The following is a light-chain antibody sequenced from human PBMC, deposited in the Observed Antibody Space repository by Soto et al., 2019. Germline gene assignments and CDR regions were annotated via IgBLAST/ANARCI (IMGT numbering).Light chain of an antibody. CDR1: SSDVGTDNL. CDR3: CSYAGSSGYV. J-gene: IGLJ1*01. CDR2: EGS. Sequence: QSVLPQPASVSGSPGQSITISCTGTSSDVGTDNLVSWYQQHPGKAPKLMIYEGSKRLSGVSHRFSGSRSGNTASLTISGLQAEEEADYYCCSYAGSSGYVFGTGTKVTVL. V-gene: IGLV2-23*01.